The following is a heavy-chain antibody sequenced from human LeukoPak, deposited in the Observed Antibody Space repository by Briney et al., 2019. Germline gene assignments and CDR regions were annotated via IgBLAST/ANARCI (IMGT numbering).Heavy chain of an antibody. CDR1: GFTFSSYA. V-gene: IGHV3-23*01. J-gene: IGHJ4*02. CDR3: AKDPIFSGSYGVFDY. Sequence: GGSLRLSCAASGFTFSSYAMTWVRQAPGKGLEWVSVIGYSGGDIQYADSVKGRFTISRDNSKNTLYLQMNSLRAGDTAVYYCAKDPIFSGSYGVFDYWGLGTLVTVSS. D-gene: IGHD1-26*01. CDR2: IGYSGGDI.